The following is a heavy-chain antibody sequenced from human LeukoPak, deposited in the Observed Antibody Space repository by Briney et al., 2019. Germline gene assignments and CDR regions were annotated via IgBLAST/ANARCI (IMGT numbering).Heavy chain of an antibody. CDR2: IYYSGST. D-gene: IGHD6-13*01. J-gene: IGHJ3*02. V-gene: IGHV4-59*01. CDR3: ARVTAAADAFDI. Sequence: SETLSLTCTVSGGSISSYYWSWIRQPPGKGLEWIGYIYYSGSTNYNPSLKSRVTISVDTSKNQFSLKLSSVTAADTAVHYCARVTAAADAFDIWGQGTMVTVSS. CDR1: GGSISSYY.